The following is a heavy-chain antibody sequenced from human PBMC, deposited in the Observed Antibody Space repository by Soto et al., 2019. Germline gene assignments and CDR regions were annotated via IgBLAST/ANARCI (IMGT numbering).Heavy chain of an antibody. Sequence: GASVKVSCKASGYTFTSYAMHWVRQAPGQRLELMGWINAGNGNTYYSQNFQGRVTFTRDTSAGTVYMQLSSLTSEDTAVYYCARVDSGFSCSHYIDYFNYWGQRALVTVSS. D-gene: IGHD1-26*01. CDR1: GYTFTSYA. V-gene: IGHV1-3*01. CDR3: ARVDSGFSCSHYIDYFNY. CDR2: INAGNGNT. J-gene: IGHJ4*02.